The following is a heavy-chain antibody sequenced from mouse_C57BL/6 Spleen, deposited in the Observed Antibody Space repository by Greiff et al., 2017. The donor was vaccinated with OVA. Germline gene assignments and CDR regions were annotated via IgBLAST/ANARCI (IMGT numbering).Heavy chain of an antibody. CDR3: AREGGYGSDPWFAY. Sequence: QVQLKESGAELVRPGSSVKLSCKASGYTFTSYWMHWVKQRPIQGLEWIGNIDPSDSETHYNQKFKDKATLTVDKSSSTAYMQLSSLTSEDSAVYYCAREGGYGSDPWFAYWGQGTLVTVSA. D-gene: IGHD1-1*01. CDR1: GYTFTSYW. CDR2: IDPSDSET. J-gene: IGHJ3*01. V-gene: IGHV1-52*01.